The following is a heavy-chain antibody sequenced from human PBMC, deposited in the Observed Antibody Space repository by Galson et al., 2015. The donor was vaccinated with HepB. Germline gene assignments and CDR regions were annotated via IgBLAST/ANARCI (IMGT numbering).Heavy chain of an antibody. D-gene: IGHD3-10*01. CDR2: INTDTGNP. CDR3: ARTPYYGSGNYYNAWFDP. CDR1: GYTFISYS. Sequence: SVKVSCKASGYTFISYSISWVRQAPGQGLEWMGWINTDTGNPTYAQAFTGRFVFSLDTSVTTAYLQISSLKAEDTAVYYCARTPYYGSGNYYNAWFDPWGQGTLVTVSS. V-gene: IGHV7-4-1*02. J-gene: IGHJ5*02.